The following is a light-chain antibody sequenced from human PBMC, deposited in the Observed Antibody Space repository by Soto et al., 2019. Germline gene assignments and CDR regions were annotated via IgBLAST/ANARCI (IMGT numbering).Light chain of an antibody. Sequence: EIVLTQSPGTLSLSPGERATLSCRTSQRVSNNYLAWYQQKPGQAPRLLIYGASSRATGIPDRFSGSGSGTDFTLSISRLEPEDFAVYYCQQYSSLWTFGQGTKVDIK. J-gene: IGKJ1*01. CDR1: QRVSNNY. CDR2: GAS. CDR3: QQYSSLWT. V-gene: IGKV3-20*01.